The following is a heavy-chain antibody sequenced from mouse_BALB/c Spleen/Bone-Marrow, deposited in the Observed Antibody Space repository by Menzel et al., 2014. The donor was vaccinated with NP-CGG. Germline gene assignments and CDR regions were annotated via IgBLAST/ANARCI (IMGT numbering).Heavy chain of an antibody. CDR3: TRFGSSYDWYFDV. Sequence: VQLQQSGTVLARPGASVNMSCKASGYSFTNYWLHWVKQRPGQGLEWIGAIYPGNSDTSYNQKFKGKAKLTAVTSASTAYMELSSLTNEDSAVYYCTRFGSSYDWYFDVWGAGTTVTVSS. CDR1: GYSFTNYW. V-gene: IGHV1-5*01. J-gene: IGHJ1*01. CDR2: IYPGNSDT. D-gene: IGHD1-1*01.